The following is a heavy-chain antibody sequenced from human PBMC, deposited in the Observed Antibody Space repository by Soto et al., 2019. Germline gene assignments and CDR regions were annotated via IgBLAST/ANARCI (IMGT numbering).Heavy chain of an antibody. D-gene: IGHD3-3*01. CDR2: ISGSAGSK. Sequence: EVQLLESGGGLVQPGGSLRLSGAASGFTLSNYAMTWVREAPGTGLEWGSTISGSAGSKYYADSVKGRFTISRDNSQNTQYLQMNSFIAEDTALYYCARIQKEGFLEWLLGGGMDVWGPGTTVTVAS. J-gene: IGHJ6*02. CDR3: ARIQKEGFLEWLLGGGMDV. CDR1: GFTLSNYA. V-gene: IGHV3-23*01.